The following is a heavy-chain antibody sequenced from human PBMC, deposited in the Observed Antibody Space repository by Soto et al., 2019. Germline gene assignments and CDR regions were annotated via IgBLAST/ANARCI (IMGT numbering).Heavy chain of an antibody. CDR1: GGTFSSYT. CDR2: IIPILGIA. D-gene: IGHD2-2*02. V-gene: IGHV1-69*02. CDR3: ASPPPYCSSTSCYTDKNWFDP. J-gene: IGHJ5*02. Sequence: QVQLVQSGAEVKKPGSSVKVSCKASGGTFSSYTISWVRQAPGQGLEWMGRIIPILGIANYAQKFQGRVTSPADKSTSTAYMELSSLRSQDTAVYYCASPPPYCSSTSCYTDKNWFDPWGQGTLVTVSS.